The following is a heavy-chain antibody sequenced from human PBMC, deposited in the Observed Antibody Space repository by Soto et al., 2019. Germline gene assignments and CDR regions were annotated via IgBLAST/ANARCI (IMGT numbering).Heavy chain of an antibody. CDR3: ARDYYDSSGYYNNWFDP. J-gene: IGHJ5*02. D-gene: IGHD3-22*01. V-gene: IGHV3-48*03. CDR1: GFTFSSYE. CDR2: ISSSGSTI. Sequence: LRLSCAASGFTFSSYEMNWVRQAPGKGLEWVSYISSSGSTIYYADSVKGRFTISRDNAKNSLYLQMNSLRAEDTAVYYCARDYYDSSGYYNNWFDPWGQGTLVTV.